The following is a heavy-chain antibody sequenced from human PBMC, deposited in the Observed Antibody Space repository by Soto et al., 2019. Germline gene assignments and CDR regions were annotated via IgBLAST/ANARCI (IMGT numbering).Heavy chain of an antibody. J-gene: IGHJ6*02. V-gene: IGHV5-10-1*01. CDR2: IDPSDSYT. CDR3: ARHAGNTVTPNYYYYGMDV. D-gene: IGHD4-4*01. Sequence: LKISCKGSGYSFTSYWISWVRQMPGKGLEWMGRIDPSDSYTNYSPSFQGHVTISADKSISTAYLQWSSLKASDTAMYYCARHAGNTVTPNYYYYGMDVWGQGTTVTVSS. CDR1: GYSFTSYW.